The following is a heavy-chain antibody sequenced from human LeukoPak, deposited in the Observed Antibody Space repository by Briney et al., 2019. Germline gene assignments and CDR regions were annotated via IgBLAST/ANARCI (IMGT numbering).Heavy chain of an antibody. J-gene: IGHJ5*02. D-gene: IGHD3-16*01. CDR2: IIPILGIA. CDR3: ARTMTQNPWGGDWFDP. Sequence: SVKVSCKASGGTFSSYAISWVRQAPGQGLEWMGRIIPILGIANYAQKFQGRVTITADKSTSTAYMELSSLRSEDTAVYYCARTMTQNPWGGDWFDPWGQGTLVTVSS. CDR1: GGTFSSYA. V-gene: IGHV1-69*04.